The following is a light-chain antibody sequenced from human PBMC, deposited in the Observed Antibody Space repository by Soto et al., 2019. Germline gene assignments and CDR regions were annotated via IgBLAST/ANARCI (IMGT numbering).Light chain of an antibody. Sequence: DIQMTQSPSSLSASVGDRVTITCRASRNISSYLNWYQQRPGTAPKLLIYAASSLQSGVPSRFSGSGSGTDFTLTISSLEPADFATYSCQQSYSYPYTFGQVTKLEIK. V-gene: IGKV1-39*01. J-gene: IGKJ2*01. CDR2: AAS. CDR1: RNISSY. CDR3: QQSYSYPYT.